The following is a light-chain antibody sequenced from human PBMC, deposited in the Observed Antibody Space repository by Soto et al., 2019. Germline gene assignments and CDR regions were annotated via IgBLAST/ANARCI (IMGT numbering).Light chain of an antibody. V-gene: IGKV3-20*01. CDR2: AAS. Sequence: ESVLTQSPGTLSLSPGERATLSCRASQSVSSSYLAWYRQKPGQAPSLLIYAASTRATGIPDRFSGSGSGTDFTLTISRLEPEDFAVYYCQHYGASPLTFGGGTKVEIK. J-gene: IGKJ4*01. CDR3: QHYGASPLT. CDR1: QSVSSSY.